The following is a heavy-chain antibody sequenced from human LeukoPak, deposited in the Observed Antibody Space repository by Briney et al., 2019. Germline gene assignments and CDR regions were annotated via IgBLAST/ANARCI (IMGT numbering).Heavy chain of an antibody. Sequence: SETLSLTCIVSGGSISTTNYYWGWIRQPPGKGLEWIGTIYYSGSTNYNPSLKSRVTISVDTSKNQFSLKLSSVTAADTAVYYCARETKTYYFDSSAYYPYYFDSWGQGTLVTVSS. CDR1: GGSISTTNYY. CDR2: IYYSGST. CDR3: ARETKTYYFDSSAYYPYYFDS. V-gene: IGHV4-39*02. D-gene: IGHD3-22*01. J-gene: IGHJ4*02.